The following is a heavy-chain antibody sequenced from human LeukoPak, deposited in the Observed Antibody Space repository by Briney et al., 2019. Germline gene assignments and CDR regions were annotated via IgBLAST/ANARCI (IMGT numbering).Heavy chain of an antibody. D-gene: IGHD2-15*01. CDR2: IKSKTDGGTT. CDR1: GFTFSNAW. CDR3: TALPYCSGGSCYTKWFDP. Sequence: GGSLRLSCAASGFTFSNAWMSWVRQAPGKGLEWVGRIKSKTDGGTTDYAAPVKGRFTISRDDSKNTLYLQMNSLKTEDTAVYYCTALPYCSGGSCYTKWFDPCGQGTLVTVSS. J-gene: IGHJ5*02. V-gene: IGHV3-15*01.